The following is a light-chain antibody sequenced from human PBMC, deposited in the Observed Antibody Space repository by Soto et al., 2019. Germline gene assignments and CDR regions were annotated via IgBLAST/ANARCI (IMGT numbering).Light chain of an antibody. CDR2: GAS. Sequence: EIVMTQSPVTLSVSPGERATLSCRASQSVSSNLAWYQQKPGQAPRLLIYGASTMATGIPARFSGSGSGTEFTLTISSLQSEDFAIYYCQQYNNWLSWTFGQGTKVEIK. CDR3: QQYNNWLSWT. J-gene: IGKJ1*01. V-gene: IGKV3-15*01. CDR1: QSVSSN.